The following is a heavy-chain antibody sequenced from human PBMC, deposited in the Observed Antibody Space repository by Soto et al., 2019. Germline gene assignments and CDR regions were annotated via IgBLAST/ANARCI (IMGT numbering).Heavy chain of an antibody. Sequence: SETLSLTCSVSGGSISSYYWSWIRQPPVKVLEWIGYIYYSGTTNYNPSLKSRVTIPVDTSKNQFPLKLSSVTSADTAVYYCARGTSFDYWGQGTLVSVSS. CDR1: GGSISSYY. CDR3: ARGTSFDY. J-gene: IGHJ4*02. CDR2: IYYSGTT. V-gene: IGHV4-59*01.